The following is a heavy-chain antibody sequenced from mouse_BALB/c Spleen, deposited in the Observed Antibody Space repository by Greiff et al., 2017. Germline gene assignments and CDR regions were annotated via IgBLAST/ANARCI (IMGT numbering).Heavy chain of an antibody. V-gene: IGHV14-1*02. J-gene: IGHJ4*01. Sequence: VQLKQSGAELVRPGALVKLSCKASGFNIKDYYMHWVKQRPEQGLEWIGWIDPENGNTIYDPKFQGKASITADTSSNTAYLQLSSLTSEDTAVYYCATGYDYAMDYWGQGTSVTVSS. D-gene: IGHD2-2*01. CDR1: GFNIKDYY. CDR3: ATGYDYAMDY. CDR2: IDPENGNT.